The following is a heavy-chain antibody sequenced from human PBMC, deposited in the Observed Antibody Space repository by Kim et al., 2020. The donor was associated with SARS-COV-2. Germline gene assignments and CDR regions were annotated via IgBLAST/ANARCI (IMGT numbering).Heavy chain of an antibody. V-gene: IGHV3-11*01. CDR1: GFTFSDYY. Sequence: GGSLRLSCAASGFTFSDYYMSWIRQAPGKGLEWVSYISGSGSIIYYADSVKGRFTISRDNAKSSLYLQMNSLRGEDTAVYYCERGGWSWIADWGHGTLVTVSS. CDR3: ERGGWSWIAD. CDR2: ISGSGSII. J-gene: IGHJ4*01. D-gene: IGHD6-19*01.